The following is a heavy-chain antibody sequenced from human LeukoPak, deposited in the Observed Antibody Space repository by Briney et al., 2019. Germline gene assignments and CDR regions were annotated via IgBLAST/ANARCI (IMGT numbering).Heavy chain of an antibody. CDR3: ARYYGGNTRGFDP. D-gene: IGHD4-23*01. J-gene: IGHJ5*02. Sequence: ASVEVSCKASGYTFTSYYMHWVRQAPGQGLEWMGIINPSGGSTSYAQKFQGRVTMTRDTSTSTVYMELSSLRSEDTAVYYCARYYGGNTRGFDPWGQGTLVAVSS. CDR2: INPSGGST. V-gene: IGHV1-46*01. CDR1: GYTFTSYY.